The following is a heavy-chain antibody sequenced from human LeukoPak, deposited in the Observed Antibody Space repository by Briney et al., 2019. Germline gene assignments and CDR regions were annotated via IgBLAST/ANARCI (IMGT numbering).Heavy chain of an antibody. CDR2: IDHIGRT. D-gene: IGHD2-2*01. CDR1: GESFRGYY. CDR3: ARTTEDCSSTSCYQYWFDP. J-gene: IGHJ5*02. Sequence: SETLSLTCAVYGESFRGYYWTWIRQTPGKGLEWIGEIDHIGRTTYNPSLKSRVTISVDTSKNQFSLKLNSVTAADTAVYYCARTTEDCSSTSCYQYWFDPWGQGTLVTVSS. V-gene: IGHV4-34*01.